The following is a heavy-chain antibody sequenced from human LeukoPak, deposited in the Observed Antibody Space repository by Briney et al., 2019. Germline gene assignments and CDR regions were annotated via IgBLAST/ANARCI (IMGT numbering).Heavy chain of an antibody. Sequence: SETLSLTCTVSGGSISSGGYYWSWIRQHPGKGLEWIAYIYYSGSTYYNPSLKSRVTISVDTSKNQCSLKLSSVTAADTAVYYCARNALWFGEPTYYFDYWGQGTLVTVSS. V-gene: IGHV4-31*03. CDR3: ARNALWFGEPTYYFDY. CDR2: IYYSGST. D-gene: IGHD3-10*01. J-gene: IGHJ4*02. CDR1: GGSISSGGYY.